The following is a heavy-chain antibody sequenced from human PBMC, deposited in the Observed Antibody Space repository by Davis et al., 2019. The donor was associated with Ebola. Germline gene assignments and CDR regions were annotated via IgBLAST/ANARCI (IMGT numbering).Heavy chain of an antibody. D-gene: IGHD4-11*01. V-gene: IGHV1-46*01. J-gene: IGHJ4*02. Sequence: ASVKVSCKASGYTFTSYYMHWVRQAPGQGLEWMGIINPSGGSTSYAQKFQGRVTMTTDTSTSTAYMDLRSLRSDDTAVYYCARDSHYSPDYWGQGSLVTVSS. CDR1: GYTFTSYY. CDR2: INPSGGST. CDR3: ARDSHYSPDY.